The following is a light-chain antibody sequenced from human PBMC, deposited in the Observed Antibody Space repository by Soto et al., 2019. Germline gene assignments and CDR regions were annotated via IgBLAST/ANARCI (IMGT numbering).Light chain of an antibody. V-gene: IGKV1-33*01. CDR1: QDITNY. J-gene: IGKJ3*01. CDR2: DAS. CDR3: QQYDNLPLT. Sequence: DIQMTQSPSSLSASVGDRVTITCQASQDITNYLNWYKQKAGIAPKVLISDASNLETGVPPRFSGSGSGTEFTLTISGLQPEDFATYYCQQYDNLPLTFGPGTQVEIK.